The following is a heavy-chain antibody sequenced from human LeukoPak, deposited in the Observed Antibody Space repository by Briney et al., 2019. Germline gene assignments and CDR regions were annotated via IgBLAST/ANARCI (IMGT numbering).Heavy chain of an antibody. V-gene: IGHV3-23*01. J-gene: IGHJ4*02. CDR3: AKEAGGSSGWDYFDY. CDR1: GSTFRSYD. D-gene: IGHD6-25*01. Sequence: GGAVRLSCASSGSTFRSYDWNWVGQAPGKGVEWVSAVGAGGRYTYYADSVNGRLTISRDNSKNTLYLQMDSLRAEDTAVYYCAKEAGGSSGWDYFDYWGQGTLVTVSS. CDR2: VGAGGRYT.